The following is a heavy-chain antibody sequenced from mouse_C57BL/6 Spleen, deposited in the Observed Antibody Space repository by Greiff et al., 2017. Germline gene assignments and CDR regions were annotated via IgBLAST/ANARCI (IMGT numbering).Heavy chain of an antibody. CDR3: ASSTVPYAMDY. Sequence: EVQLQQSGPELVKPGASVKISCKASGYTFTDYYMNWVKQSHGKSLEWIGDINPNNGGTSYNQKFKGKATLTVDKSSSTAYMELRSLTSEDSAVYYCASSTVPYAMDYWGQGTSVTVSS. CDR1: GYTFTDYY. CDR2: INPNNGGT. D-gene: IGHD1-1*01. V-gene: IGHV1-26*01. J-gene: IGHJ4*01.